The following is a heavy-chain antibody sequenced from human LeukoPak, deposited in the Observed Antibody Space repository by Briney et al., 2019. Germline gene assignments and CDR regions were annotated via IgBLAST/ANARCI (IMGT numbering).Heavy chain of an antibody. V-gene: IGHV4-31*03. Sequence: PSETLSLACTVSGGSISSGGYYWSWIRQHSGKGLEWIGYIYYSGSTYYNPSLKSRVTISVDTSKNQFSLKLSSVTAADTAVYYCARSLSGSINWFDPWGQGTLVTVSS. D-gene: IGHD2/OR15-2a*01. CDR3: ARSLSGSINWFDP. CDR1: GGSISSGGYY. CDR2: IYYSGST. J-gene: IGHJ5*02.